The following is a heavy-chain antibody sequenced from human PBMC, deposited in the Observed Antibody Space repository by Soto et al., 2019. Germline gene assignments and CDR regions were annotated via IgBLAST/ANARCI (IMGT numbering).Heavy chain of an antibody. D-gene: IGHD3-10*01. V-gene: IGHV1-18*04. CDR3: AIETNRRVTMVRGVIPLVLFDY. CDR1: GYTFTSYG. Sequence: GASVKVSCKASGYTFTSYGISWVRQAPGQGLEWMGWISAYNGNTNYAQKLQGRVTMTTDTSTSTAYMELRSLRSDDTAVYYCAIETNRRVTMVRGVIPLVLFDYWGQGTLVTVSS. CDR2: ISAYNGNT. J-gene: IGHJ4*02.